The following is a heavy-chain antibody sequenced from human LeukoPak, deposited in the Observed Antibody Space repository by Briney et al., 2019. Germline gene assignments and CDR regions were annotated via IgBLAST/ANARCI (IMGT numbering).Heavy chain of an antibody. Sequence: GGSLRLSCAASGFTFSTSIMHWVRQAPGKGLEWVAVISYDGNNKYYADSVKGRFTISRDNSKSTLYVQMNSLRAEDAAVYYCAKEVIAAGGNFEYWGQGTLVTVSS. J-gene: IGHJ4*02. CDR2: ISYDGNNK. D-gene: IGHD6-13*01. CDR1: GFTFSTSI. V-gene: IGHV3-30*18. CDR3: AKEVIAAGGNFEY.